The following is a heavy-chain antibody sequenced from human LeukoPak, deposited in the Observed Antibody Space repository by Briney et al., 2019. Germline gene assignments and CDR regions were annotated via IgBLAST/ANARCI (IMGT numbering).Heavy chain of an antibody. CDR2: ISSSSSYI. CDR1: GFTFSSYS. Sequence: KSGGSLRLSCAASGFTFSSYSMNWVRQAPGKGLEWVSSISSSSSYIYYADSVKGRFTISRDNAKNSLYLQMNSLRAEDTAVYYCARDQNCDFLEMFNNWFDPWGQGTLVTVSS. CDR3: ARDQNCDFLEMFNNWFDP. V-gene: IGHV3-21*01. J-gene: IGHJ5*02. D-gene: IGHD3-3*01.